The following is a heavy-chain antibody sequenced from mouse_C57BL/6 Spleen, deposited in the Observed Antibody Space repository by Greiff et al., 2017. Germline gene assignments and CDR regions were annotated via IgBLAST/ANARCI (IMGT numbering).Heavy chain of an antibody. CDR2: IDPEDGET. J-gene: IGHJ1*03. D-gene: IGHD1-1*01. V-gene: IGHV14-2*01. CDR1: GFNIKDYY. Sequence: VQLQQSGAELVKPGASVKLSCTASGFNIKDYYMHWVKQRTEQGLEWIGRIDPEDGETKYAPKFQGKATITAETSSNTAYLQLSSLTSEDTAVYYCAPLYYGSSSHWYFDVWGTGTTVTVSS. CDR3: APLYYGSSSHWYFDV.